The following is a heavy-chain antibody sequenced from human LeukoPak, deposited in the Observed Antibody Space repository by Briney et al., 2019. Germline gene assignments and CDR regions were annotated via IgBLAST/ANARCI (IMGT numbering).Heavy chain of an antibody. Sequence: GGSLRLSCAASGFTFSSYWMHWVRQGPGKGLVWVSRISTDGSSTDYADSVKGRFTISRENAKNTLYLQMNSLRAEDTAVYYCAKYYYDITHYFDYWGQGTLVTVSS. CDR2: ISTDGSST. J-gene: IGHJ4*02. D-gene: IGHD3-22*01. CDR1: GFTFSSYW. V-gene: IGHV3-74*01. CDR3: AKYYYDITHYFDY.